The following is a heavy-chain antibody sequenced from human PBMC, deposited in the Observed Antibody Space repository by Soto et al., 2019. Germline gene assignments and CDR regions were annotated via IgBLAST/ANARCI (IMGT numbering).Heavy chain of an antibody. CDR2: ITRSSGDTI. CDR1: GFTFSDYY. V-gene: IGHV3-11*01. D-gene: IGHD3-3*01. Sequence: QVQLVESGGGLVKPGGSLRLSCAASGFTFSDYYMSWIRQAPGKGLEWVSSITRSSGDTIYYADSVKGRFTISRDNAKNSLYLQMNSLRAEDTAVYYCARDVEGPTVFGVHFLYYDYGGQGTLVTVSS. CDR3: ARDVEGPTVFGVHFLYYDY. J-gene: IGHJ4*02.